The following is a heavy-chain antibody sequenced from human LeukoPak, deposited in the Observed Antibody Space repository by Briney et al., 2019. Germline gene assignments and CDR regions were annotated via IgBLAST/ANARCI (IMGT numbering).Heavy chain of an antibody. CDR2: INPSGGST. CDR1: GDTFTSYY. CDR3: ARVLPAAIAEDYYYGMDV. V-gene: IGHV1-46*01. D-gene: IGHD2-2*02. Sequence: ASVKVPCKASGDTFTSYYMHWVRQAPGQGLEWMGIINPSGGSTSYAQKFQGRVTMTRDTSTSTVYMELSSLRSEDTAVYYCARVLPAAIAEDYYYGMDVWGQGTTVTVSS. J-gene: IGHJ6*02.